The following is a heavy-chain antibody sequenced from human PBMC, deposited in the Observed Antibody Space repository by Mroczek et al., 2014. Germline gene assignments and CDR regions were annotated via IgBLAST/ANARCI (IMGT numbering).Heavy chain of an antibody. CDR3: ARLSEAVADNDAFDI. CDR2: INHSGST. J-gene: IGHJ3*02. Sequence: QVQLQQWGAGLLKPSETLSLTCAVYGGSFSGYYWSWIRQPPGKGLEWIGEINHSGSTNYNPSLKSRVTISVDTSKNQFSLKLSSVTAADTAVYYCARLSEAVADNDAFDIWGQGTMVTVSS. CDR1: GGSFSGYY. V-gene: IGHV4-34*01. D-gene: IGHD6-19*01.